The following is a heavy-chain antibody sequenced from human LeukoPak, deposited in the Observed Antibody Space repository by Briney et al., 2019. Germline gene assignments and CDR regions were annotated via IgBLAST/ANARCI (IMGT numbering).Heavy chain of an antibody. D-gene: IGHD5-24*01. Sequence: ASVKVSCKASGYTFTSYGISWVRQAPGQGLEWMGWISAYNGNTNYAQKFQGRVTITRNTSISTAYMELSSLRSEDTAVYYCARAGEATELGYYYYYMDVWGKGTTVTVSS. V-gene: IGHV1-18*01. CDR1: GYTFTSYG. J-gene: IGHJ6*03. CDR3: ARAGEATELGYYYYYMDV. CDR2: ISAYNGNT.